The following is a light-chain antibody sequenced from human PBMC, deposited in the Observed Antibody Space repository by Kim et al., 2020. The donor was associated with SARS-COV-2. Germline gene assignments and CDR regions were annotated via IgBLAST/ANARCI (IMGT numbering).Light chain of an antibody. V-gene: IGKV3-11*01. CDR1: QSVSIY. J-gene: IGKJ4*01. Sequence: EIVLTQSPATLSLSPGERATLSCRASQSVSIYLASCQQKPRQAPRMLINDASYSATSITARCSGSGSGTEFSTPTSSREQDDVAVYYCRQRSNRPPRTFGGGTKVDIK. CDR3: RQRSNRPPRT. CDR2: DAS.